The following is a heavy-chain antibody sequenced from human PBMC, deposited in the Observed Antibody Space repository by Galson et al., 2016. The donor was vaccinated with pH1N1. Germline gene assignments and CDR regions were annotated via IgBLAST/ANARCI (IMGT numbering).Heavy chain of an antibody. Sequence: TLSLTCAVSGGSINTYYWSWIRQPAGRGLEWIERIFASGNTIYSPSLKSRVTMSVDTSKNQFSLKLRSVTAADTAVYYCAREDSVLGEGCTTGMDVWGQGTTVTVSS. CDR1: GGSINTYY. V-gene: IGHV4-4*07. CDR3: AREDSVLGEGCTTGMDV. D-gene: IGHD2-8*02. CDR2: IFASGNT. J-gene: IGHJ6*02.